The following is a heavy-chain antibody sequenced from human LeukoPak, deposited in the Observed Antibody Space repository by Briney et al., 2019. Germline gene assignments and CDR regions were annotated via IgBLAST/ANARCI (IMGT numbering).Heavy chain of an antibody. Sequence: ASVKVSCKASGYTFTDYYMHWVRQAPGQGLEWMGWINPNSGGTNYAQKFQGRVTMTRDTSISTACMDLSRLRSDDTAVYYCARGSIVGATFDYFDYWGQGTLVTVSS. V-gene: IGHV1-2*02. CDR3: ARGSIVGATFDYFDY. J-gene: IGHJ4*02. D-gene: IGHD1-26*01. CDR1: GYTFTDYY. CDR2: INPNSGGT.